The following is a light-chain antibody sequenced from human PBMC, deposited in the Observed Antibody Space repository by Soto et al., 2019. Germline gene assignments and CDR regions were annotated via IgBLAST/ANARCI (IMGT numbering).Light chain of an antibody. J-gene: IGLJ2*01. V-gene: IGLV2-23*01. CDR1: SSDVGSYNL. Sequence: QSALTQPASVSGSPGQSITISCTGTSSDVGSYNLVSWYQQYPGKAPKLMIDEDSQRRSGVSNRFSGSKSGNTASLTISGLHAEDEADYYCCSYAGSSTVVFGGGTKVTVL. CDR3: CSYAGSSTVV. CDR2: EDS.